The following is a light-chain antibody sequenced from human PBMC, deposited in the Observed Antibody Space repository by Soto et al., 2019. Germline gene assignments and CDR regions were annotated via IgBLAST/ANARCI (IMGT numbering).Light chain of an antibody. J-gene: IGKJ5*01. CDR1: QSFSSY. CDR2: DAS. V-gene: IGKV3-11*01. CDR3: QQRGNWPIT. Sequence: EIVLTQSTATLSLSPGERATLSCRASQSFSSYLAWYQQRPGQAPRLLIYDASVRATGIPPRFSGSGSGTDFTLTISSLEPEDFAVYYCQQRGNWPITFGQGTRLEIK.